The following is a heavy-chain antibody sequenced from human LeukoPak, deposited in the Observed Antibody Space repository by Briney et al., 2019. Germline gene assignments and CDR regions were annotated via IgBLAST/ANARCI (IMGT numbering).Heavy chain of an antibody. J-gene: IGHJ4*02. CDR3: AKGTPYYDGGYFDY. V-gene: IGHV3-23*01. D-gene: IGHD3-22*01. CDR2: ISGSGGST. CDR1: GFTFSSYG. Sequence: GGSLRLSCAASGFTFSSYGMSWVRQAPGKGLEWVSAISGSGGSTYYADSVRGRFTISRDNSKNTLYLQMNSLRAEDTAVYYCAKGTPYYDGGYFDYWGQGTLVTVSS.